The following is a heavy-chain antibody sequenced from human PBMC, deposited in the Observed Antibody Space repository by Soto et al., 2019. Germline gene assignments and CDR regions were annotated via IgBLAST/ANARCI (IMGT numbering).Heavy chain of an antibody. CDR2: IIPIFGTA. V-gene: IGHV1-69*13. CDR3: ARGSIAARPGWFDP. Sequence: ASVKVSFKASGGTFSSYAISWVRQAPGQGLEWMGGIIPIFGTANYAQKFQGRVTITADESTSTAYMELSSLRSEDTAVYYCARGSIAARPGWFDPWGQGTLVTVSS. D-gene: IGHD6-6*01. CDR1: GGTFSSYA. J-gene: IGHJ5*02.